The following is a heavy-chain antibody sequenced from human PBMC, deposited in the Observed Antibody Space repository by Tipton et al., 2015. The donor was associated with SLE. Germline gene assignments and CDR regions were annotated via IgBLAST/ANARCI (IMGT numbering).Heavy chain of an antibody. CDR1: GGTFSSYA. Sequence: QVQLVQSGAEVKKPGSSVKVSCKASGGTFSSYAISWVRQAPGQGLEWMGGIIPIFGTANYAQTVQGRVTITADESTSTAYMELSSLRSEETPVCYCAGARNDDSSGYPPEAFAVWGQGTMVTVSS. D-gene: IGHD3-22*01. J-gene: IGHJ3*01. CDR3: AGARNDDSSGYPPEAFAV. CDR2: IIPIFGTA. V-gene: IGHV1-69*01.